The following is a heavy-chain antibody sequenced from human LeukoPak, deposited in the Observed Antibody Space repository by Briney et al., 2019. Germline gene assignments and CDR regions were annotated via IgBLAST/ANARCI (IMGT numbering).Heavy chain of an antibody. V-gene: IGHV4-34*01. CDR3: ARDRLILSH. D-gene: IGHD3-16*01. Sequence: TSETLSLTCAVYGGSFSGYYWSWIRQPPGKGLEWIGEINHSGSTNYNPSLKSRVTISVDTSKNQFSLKLSSVTAADTAVYYCARDRLILSHWGQGTLVTVSS. CDR2: INHSGST. CDR1: GGSFSGYY. J-gene: IGHJ4*02.